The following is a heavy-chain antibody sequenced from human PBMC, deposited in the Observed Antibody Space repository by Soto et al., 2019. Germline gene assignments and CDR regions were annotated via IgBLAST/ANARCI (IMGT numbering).Heavy chain of an antibody. V-gene: IGHV1-18*04. CDR2: ISAYNGNT. Sequence: AAVKVSCKAWGYTFTSYGMSWVRQAPGQGLEWMGWISAYNGNTNYAQKLQGRVTRTTDTSTSTAYMEPMSLRSDDTAVYYCARHPPYFCCGSRPSGYFQYRCPGLLVT. CDR3: ARHPPYFCCGSRPSGYFQY. D-gene: IGHD2-15*01. J-gene: IGHJ4*02. CDR1: GYTFTSYG.